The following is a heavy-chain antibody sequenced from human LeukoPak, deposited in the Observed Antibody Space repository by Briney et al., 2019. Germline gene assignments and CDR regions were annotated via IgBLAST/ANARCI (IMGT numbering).Heavy chain of an antibody. D-gene: IGHD5-18*01. CDR2: IIPILGIA. J-gene: IGHJ2*01. CDR3: ARDRRAAMVTTRWYFDL. CDR1: GGTFSSYA. Sequence: SEKVSCKASGGTFSSYAISWVRQAPGQGLEWMGRIIPILGIANYAQKFQGRVTITADKSTSTAYMELSSLRSEDTAVYYCARDRRAAMVTTRWYFDLWGRGTLVTGSS. V-gene: IGHV1-69*04.